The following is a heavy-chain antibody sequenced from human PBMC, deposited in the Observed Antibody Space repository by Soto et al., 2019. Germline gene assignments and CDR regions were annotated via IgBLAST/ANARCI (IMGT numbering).Heavy chain of an antibody. Sequence: ASVKVSCKASGYTFTGYYMHWVRQAPGQGLEWMGWINPNSGGTNYAQKFQGRVTMTRDTSISTAYMELSRLRSDDTAVYYCARLGIAVAGNNWFDPWGQGTLVTVSS. CDR1: GYTFTGYY. CDR2: INPNSGGT. J-gene: IGHJ5*02. V-gene: IGHV1-2*02. CDR3: ARLGIAVAGNNWFDP. D-gene: IGHD6-19*01.